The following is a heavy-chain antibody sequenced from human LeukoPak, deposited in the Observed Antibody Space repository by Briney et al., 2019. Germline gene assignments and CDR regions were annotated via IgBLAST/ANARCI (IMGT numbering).Heavy chain of an antibody. Sequence: GGPLRLSCAASGFTFSSYWMHWVRQAPGKGLVWVSGINNDGSSTKYADSVKGRFTISRDNAKNTLYLQTNSLRADDTAVYYCARGQGHGFDIWGQGTMVTVSS. CDR3: ARGQGHGFDI. J-gene: IGHJ3*02. CDR1: GFTFSSYW. CDR2: INNDGSST. V-gene: IGHV3-74*01.